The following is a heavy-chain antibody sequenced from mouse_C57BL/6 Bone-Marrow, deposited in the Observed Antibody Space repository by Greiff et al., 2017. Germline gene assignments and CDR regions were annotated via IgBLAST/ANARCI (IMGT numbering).Heavy chain of an antibody. V-gene: IGHV1-4*01. CDR3: ARSLLITTVVDYFDY. CDR2: INPSSGYT. Sequence: VQLQQSGAELARPGASVKMSCKASGYTFTSYTMHWVKQRPGQGLEWIGYINPSSGYTKYNQKFKDKATLTADKSSSTAYMQLSSLTSEDSAVYYCARSLLITTVVDYFDYWGQGTTLTVSS. D-gene: IGHD1-1*01. J-gene: IGHJ2*01. CDR1: GYTFTSYT.